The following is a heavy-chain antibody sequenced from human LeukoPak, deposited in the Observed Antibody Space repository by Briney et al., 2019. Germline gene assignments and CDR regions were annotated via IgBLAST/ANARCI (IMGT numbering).Heavy chain of an antibody. CDR3: ARDPLQQQLVLTYYYYGMDV. Sequence: GGSLRLSCAASGFTFSIYGMHWVRQAPGKGLEWVAVIWYDGSNKYYADSVKGRFTISRDNSKNTLYLQMNSLRAEDTAVYYCARDPLQQQLVLTYYYYGMDVWGQGTTVTVSS. CDR1: GFTFSIYG. CDR2: IWYDGSNK. D-gene: IGHD6-13*01. V-gene: IGHV3-33*01. J-gene: IGHJ6*02.